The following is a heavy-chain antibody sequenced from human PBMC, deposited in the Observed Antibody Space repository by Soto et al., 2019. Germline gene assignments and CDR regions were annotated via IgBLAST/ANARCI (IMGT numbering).Heavy chain of an antibody. Sequence: QVQLVESGGGVVQPGRSLRLSCAASGFTFSSYGMHWVRQAPGKGLERVAVISYDGSNKYYADSVKGRFTISRDNSKNTLYLQMNSLRAEDTAVYYCATTALLGFGEGAFDIWGQGTMVTVSS. CDR3: ATTALLGFGEGAFDI. D-gene: IGHD3-10*01. J-gene: IGHJ3*02. V-gene: IGHV3-30*03. CDR2: ISYDGSNK. CDR1: GFTFSSYG.